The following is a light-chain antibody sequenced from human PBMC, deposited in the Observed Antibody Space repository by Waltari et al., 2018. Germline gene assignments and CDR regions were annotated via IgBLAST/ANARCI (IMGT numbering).Light chain of an antibody. CDR1: TSNTGGNY. CDR3: AAWDDSLSGPV. V-gene: IGLV1-47*01. J-gene: IGLJ2*01. CDR2: RND. Sequence: QSALTQSPSASGAPGQRVPISCSGSTSNTGGNYVYWYQQLPGAAPKLLIYRNDQRPSGVPDRFSGSKSGTSASLTISGLRSEDEADYFCAAWDDSLSGPVFGGGTKLAVL.